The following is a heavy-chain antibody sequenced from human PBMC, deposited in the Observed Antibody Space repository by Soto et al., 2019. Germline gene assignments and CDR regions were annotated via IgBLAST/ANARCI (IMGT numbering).Heavy chain of an antibody. CDR1: GGSGSSGGYY. CDR3: ARAGDSSLDYFEY. D-gene: IGHD3-22*01. J-gene: IGHJ4*02. CDR2: VYYSVST. Sequence: QVQLQESGPGLVKPSETLSLTCTVSGGSGSSGGYYWSGIRQSPGRVLEWIGYVYYSVSTNYHPSLESPVTISVDTSKNQFFLKLSSVTAADTAVYYCARAGDSSLDYFEYWGQGTLVAGAS. V-gene: IGHV4-61*08.